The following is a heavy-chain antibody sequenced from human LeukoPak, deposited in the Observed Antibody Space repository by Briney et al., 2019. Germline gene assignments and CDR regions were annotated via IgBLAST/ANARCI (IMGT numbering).Heavy chain of an antibody. Sequence: PSETLSLTCTVSGGSISSYYWSWSRQPPGQGMEWIGEINHSGSTNYNQSLNSRVTISVDTSKNQFSLKLSSVTAADTAVYYCARVFWNHPISFFDYWGQRPLVTVSS. CDR2: INHSGST. V-gene: IGHV4-34*01. D-gene: IGHD1-14*01. CDR3: ARVFWNHPISFFDY. CDR1: GGSISSYY. J-gene: IGHJ4*02.